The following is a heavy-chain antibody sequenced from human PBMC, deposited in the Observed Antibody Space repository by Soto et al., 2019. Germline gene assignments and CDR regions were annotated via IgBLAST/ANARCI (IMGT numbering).Heavy chain of an antibody. J-gene: IGHJ5*02. CDR2: IIPIFGTT. V-gene: IGHV1-69*13. Sequence: SVKVSCKASGGTFSSYTINWVRQAPGQGLEWMGGIIPIFGTTNYAKKFQGRVTVTADESTSTAYMELSSLRSEDTAVYYCARYASSGNNSVWYTFDPWGQGTLVTVSS. CDR3: ARYASSGNNSVWYTFDP. D-gene: IGHD6-19*01. CDR1: GGTFSSYT.